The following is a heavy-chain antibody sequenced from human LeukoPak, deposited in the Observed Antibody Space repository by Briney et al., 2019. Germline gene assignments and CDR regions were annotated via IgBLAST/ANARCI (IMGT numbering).Heavy chain of an antibody. V-gene: IGHV4-4*07. CDR2: IYTSGGT. Sequence: SETLSLACTVSGGSISGYYWSWIRQPAGKGLEWIGRIYTSGGTNYNPSLKSRVTMSVDASKNQFSLKLSSVTAADTAVYYCARSWVHYDILTGYYPDAFDIWGQGTMVTVSS. CDR3: ARSWVHYDILTGYYPDAFDI. J-gene: IGHJ3*02. CDR1: GGSISGYY. D-gene: IGHD3-9*01.